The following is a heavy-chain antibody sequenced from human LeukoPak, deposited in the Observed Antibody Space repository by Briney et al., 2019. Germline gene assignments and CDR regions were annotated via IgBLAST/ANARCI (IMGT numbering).Heavy chain of an antibody. CDR1: GFTFSSYG. D-gene: IGHD6-6*01. CDR2: ISGRGGTT. CDR3: AKLTYSSSSGYYFDY. J-gene: IGHJ4*02. V-gene: IGHV3-23*01. Sequence: GGSLRLSCAASGFTFSSYGMSWVRQAPGKGLEWVSTISGRGGTTSYADSVKGRFTISRDNSKNTLYLQMNSLRAEDTAVYYCAKLTYSSSSGYYFDYWGQGTLVTVSS.